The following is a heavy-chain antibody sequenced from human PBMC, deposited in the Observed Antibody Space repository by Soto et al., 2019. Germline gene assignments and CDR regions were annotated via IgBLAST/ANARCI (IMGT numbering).Heavy chain of an antibody. CDR1: GFSLSTSGVG. V-gene: IGHV2-5*02. D-gene: IGHD6-19*01. Sequence: QITLKESGPTLVKPTQTLTLTCTFSGFSLSTSGVGVGWIRQPPGKALEWLALIYWDDDKRYSPSLKSRLTITKDTYKNQVVLTMTNMHPVDTATYYCAHSRAVAVAGTLYYYYYYGMDVWGQGTTVTVSS. J-gene: IGHJ6*02. CDR2: IYWDDDK. CDR3: AHSRAVAVAGTLYYYYYYGMDV.